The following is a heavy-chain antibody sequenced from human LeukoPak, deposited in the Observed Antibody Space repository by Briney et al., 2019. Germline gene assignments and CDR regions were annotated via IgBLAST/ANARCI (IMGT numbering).Heavy chain of an antibody. CDR3: AREPHSSSPDYMDV. Sequence: SXXVSCKASGGTFSSYAISWARQAPGQGLEWMGGIIPIFGKANYAQKFQGRVTITADESTSTAYMELNSLRAEDTAVYYCAREPHSSSPDYMDVWGKGTTVTVSS. D-gene: IGHD6-13*01. V-gene: IGHV1-69*01. CDR2: IIPIFGKA. J-gene: IGHJ6*03. CDR1: GGTFSSYA.